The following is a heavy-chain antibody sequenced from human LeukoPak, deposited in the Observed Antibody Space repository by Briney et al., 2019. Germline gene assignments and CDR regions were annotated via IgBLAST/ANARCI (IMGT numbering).Heavy chain of an antibody. Sequence: GGSLRLSCAVSGFTFSSYGMHWVRQAPGKGLEWVAVISYDGSNKYYADSVKGRFTISRDNSKNTLYLQMNSLRAEDTAVYYCAKDYGDFIDYWGQGTLVTVSS. CDR3: AKDYGDFIDY. J-gene: IGHJ4*02. V-gene: IGHV3-30*18. D-gene: IGHD4-17*01. CDR1: GFTFSSYG. CDR2: ISYDGSNK.